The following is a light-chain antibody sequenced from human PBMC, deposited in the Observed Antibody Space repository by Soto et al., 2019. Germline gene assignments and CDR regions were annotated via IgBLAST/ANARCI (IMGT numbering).Light chain of an antibody. V-gene: IGLV2-14*01. CDR1: SSDVGNYKY. CDR3: FSYTSSVTYV. CDR2: EVS. J-gene: IGLJ1*01. Sequence: QSVLTQPASVSGSPGQSITISCTVTSSDVGNYKYVSWYQQHPGKAPKLMIYEVSNRPSGVSNRFSGSKSGNTASLTISGLQAEDETDYYCFSYTSSVTYVFGTGTKVTVL.